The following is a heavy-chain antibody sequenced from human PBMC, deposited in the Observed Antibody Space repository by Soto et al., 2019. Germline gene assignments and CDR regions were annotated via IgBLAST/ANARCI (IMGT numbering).Heavy chain of an antibody. CDR2: IYYNGST. CDR1: GGSVDSNRYY. D-gene: IGHD2-2*01. CDR3: ARDVGSSHGPGHPHYFDY. Sequence: SETLSLTCTVSGGSVDSNRYYWAWIRQPPGKGLEWIGYIYYNGSTYYTPSLKSRATISLDTSRNQFFLNLNSVTAADTAVYYCARDVGSSHGPGHPHYFDYWGQGTLVTVSS. J-gene: IGHJ4*02. V-gene: IGHV4-31*03.